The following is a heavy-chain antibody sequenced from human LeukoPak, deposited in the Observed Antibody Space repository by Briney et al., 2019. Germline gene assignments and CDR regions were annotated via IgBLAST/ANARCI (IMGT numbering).Heavy chain of an antibody. Sequence: PSETLSLTCTVSGGSISSYYWSWIRQPPGKGLEWIGSIYYSGSTNYNPSLKSRVTISVDTSKNQFSLKLSSVTAADTAVYYCARKISAAGSRWFDPWGQGTLVTVSS. CDR3: ARKISAAGSRWFDP. CDR1: GGSISSYY. V-gene: IGHV4-59*08. D-gene: IGHD6-13*01. CDR2: IYYSGST. J-gene: IGHJ5*02.